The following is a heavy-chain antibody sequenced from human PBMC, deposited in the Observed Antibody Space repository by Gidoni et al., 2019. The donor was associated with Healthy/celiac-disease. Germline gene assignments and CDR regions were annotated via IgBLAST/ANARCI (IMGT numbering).Heavy chain of an antibody. V-gene: IGHV3-11*06. CDR2: ISSSSSYT. CDR3: ARSLFSSSYGY. Sequence: QVQLVESGGGLFKPGGSLRLSCAASGFTFSDYYMSWIRQAPGKGLEWVSYISSSSSYTNYADSVKGRFTISRDNAKNSLYLQMNSRRAEDTAVYYCARSLFSSSYGYWGQGTLVTVSS. CDR1: GFTFSDYY. D-gene: IGHD6-13*01. J-gene: IGHJ4*02.